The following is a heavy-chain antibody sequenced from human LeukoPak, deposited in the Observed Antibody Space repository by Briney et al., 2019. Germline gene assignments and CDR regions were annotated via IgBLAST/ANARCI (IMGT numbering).Heavy chain of an antibody. Sequence: SETLSLTCTVSGGSMSSYYWSWVRQPPGKGLEWIGYIYYSGSTNYNPSLKSRVTISVDTSKNQFSLKLSSVTAADTAVYYCARGRIYNPFWGQGTLVTVSS. D-gene: IGHD2-15*01. CDR3: ARGRIYNPF. J-gene: IGHJ4*02. CDR2: IYYSGST. V-gene: IGHV4-59*01. CDR1: GGSMSSYY.